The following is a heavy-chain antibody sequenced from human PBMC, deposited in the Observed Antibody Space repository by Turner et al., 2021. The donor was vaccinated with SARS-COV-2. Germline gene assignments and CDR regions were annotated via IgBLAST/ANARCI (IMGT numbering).Heavy chain of an antibody. J-gene: IGHJ5*02. D-gene: IGHD3-10*01. CDR2: INSDGSST. CDR1: GFPFSSYW. Sequence: EVQLVETGGGLVQPGGSWRLSCAASGFPFSSYWMPWVRRGPGKGLVWFSRINSDGSSTSYADSVKGRFTISRDNAKNTLYLQMNSLRAEDTAVYYCASEVGYYGSGSTNWFDPWGQGTLVTVSS. CDR3: ASEVGYYGSGSTNWFDP. V-gene: IGHV3-74*02.